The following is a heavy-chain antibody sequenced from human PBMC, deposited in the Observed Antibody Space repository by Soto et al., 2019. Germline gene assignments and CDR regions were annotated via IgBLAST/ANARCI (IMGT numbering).Heavy chain of an antibody. V-gene: IGHV4-31*03. CDR2: IYYSGST. Sequence: PSETLSLTCTVSGGSISSGGYYWSWIRQHPGKGLEWIGYIYYSGSTYYNPSLKSRVTISVDTSKNQFSLKLSSVTAADTAVYYCARYYSSSTYNWFDPWGQGTLVTAPQ. J-gene: IGHJ5*02. CDR1: GGSISSGGYY. CDR3: ARYYSSSTYNWFDP. D-gene: IGHD6-6*01.